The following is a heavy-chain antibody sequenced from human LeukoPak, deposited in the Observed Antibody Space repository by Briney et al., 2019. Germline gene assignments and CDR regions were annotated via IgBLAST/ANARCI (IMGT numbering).Heavy chain of an antibody. V-gene: IGHV4-34*01. Sequence: SETLSLTCAVYGGSFSGNYWTLIRQTPGRGLEWIGESSPTGDITGYNPSLRGRATISVDSTKKQFSLKLTSVTAADTGVYYCARVPDFIARPCDSWGPGTLVTVSS. CDR3: ARVPDFIARPCDS. CDR1: GGSFSGNY. J-gene: IGHJ5*01. D-gene: IGHD2-21*01. CDR2: SSPTGDIT.